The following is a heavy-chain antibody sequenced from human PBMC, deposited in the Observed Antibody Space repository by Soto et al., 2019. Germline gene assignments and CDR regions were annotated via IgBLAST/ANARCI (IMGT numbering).Heavy chain of an antibody. V-gene: IGHV3-9*01. J-gene: IGHJ4*02. D-gene: IGHD3-22*01. CDR1: GFTFDDYA. CDR3: AKGNSSGYYVLCDY. Sequence: EVQLVESGGGLVQPGRSLRLSCAASGFTFDDYAMHWVRQAPGKGLEWVSGISWNSGSIGYADSVQGRFTISRDNAKNSLYLQMNSLRAEDTALYYCAKGNSSGYYVLCDYWGQGTLVTVSS. CDR2: ISWNSGSI.